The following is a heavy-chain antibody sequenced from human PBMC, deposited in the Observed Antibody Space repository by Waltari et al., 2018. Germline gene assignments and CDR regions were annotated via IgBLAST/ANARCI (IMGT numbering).Heavy chain of an antibody. V-gene: IGHV2-26*01. CDR3: ARTIGSYSSPRDGFDI. D-gene: IGHD1-26*01. Sequence: QVTLKESGPVLVTPTETLTLTCTVSGFSLSNTKRGVSWIRQPPGKALEWLAHIFSNDEKSYSTSLKTRLTISKDTSKSQVVLTMTNMDPVDTATYYCARTIGSYSSPRDGFDIWGQGTMVTVSS. J-gene: IGHJ3*02. CDR1: GFSLSNTKRG. CDR2: IFSNDEK.